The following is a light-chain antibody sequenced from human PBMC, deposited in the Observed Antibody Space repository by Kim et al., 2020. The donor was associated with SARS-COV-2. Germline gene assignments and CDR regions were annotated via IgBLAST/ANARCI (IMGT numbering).Light chain of an antibody. V-gene: IGKV1-8*01. J-gene: IGKJ2*01. CDR3: QQYYSYPRT. Sequence: ATRITQSPSSLSASTGDRVTITCRASQGISSYLAWYQQKPGKAPKLLIYAASTLQSGVPSRFSGSGSGTDFTLTISCLQSEDFATYYCQQYYSYPRTFGQGTKLEI. CDR1: QGISSY. CDR2: AAS.